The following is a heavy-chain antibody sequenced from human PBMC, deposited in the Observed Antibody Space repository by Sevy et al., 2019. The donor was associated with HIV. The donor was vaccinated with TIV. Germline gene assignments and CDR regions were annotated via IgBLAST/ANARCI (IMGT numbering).Heavy chain of an antibody. CDR2: INPSGGST. D-gene: IGHD3-10*01. CDR1: GYTFTSYY. V-gene: IGHV1-46*01. J-gene: IGHJ6*02. Sequence: ASVKVSCKASGYTFTSYYMHWVRQAPGQGLEWMGIINPSGGSTSYAQKFQGRVTMTRDTSTSTVYMELSSLRSEDTAVYYCARDISGSGSSMGLDVWGQGTTVTVSS. CDR3: ARDISGSGSSMGLDV.